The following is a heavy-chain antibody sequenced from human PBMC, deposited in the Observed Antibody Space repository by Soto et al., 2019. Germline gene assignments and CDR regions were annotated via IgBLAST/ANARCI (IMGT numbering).Heavy chain of an antibody. CDR1: GYTFTGYY. J-gene: IGHJ3*02. CDR2: INPNSGGT. V-gene: IGHV1-2*02. Sequence: ASVKVSCKASGYTFTGYYMHWVRQAPGQGLEWMGWINPNSGGTNHAQKFQGRVTMTRDTSISTAYMELSRLRSDDTAVYYCARDGLSSDAFDIWGQGTMVTVSS. CDR3: ARDGLSSDAFDI.